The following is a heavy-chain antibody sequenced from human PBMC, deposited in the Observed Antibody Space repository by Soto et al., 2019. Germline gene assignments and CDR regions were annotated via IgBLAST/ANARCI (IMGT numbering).Heavy chain of an antibody. CDR3: ARGPRGYDSTGFDP. J-gene: IGHJ5*02. Sequence: GESLRLSCAASGFTFSDYYMSCSRQAPGKGLEWVSYISSSSSYTNYADSVKGRFTISRDNAKNSLYLQMNSLRAEDTAVYYCARGPRGYDSTGFDPWGQGTLVTVSS. D-gene: IGHD3-22*01. CDR1: GFTFSDYY. CDR2: ISSSSSYT. V-gene: IGHV3-11*06.